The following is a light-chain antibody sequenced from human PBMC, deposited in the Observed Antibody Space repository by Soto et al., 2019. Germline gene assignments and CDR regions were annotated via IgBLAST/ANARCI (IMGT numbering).Light chain of an antibody. CDR3: QQYDSYSLFT. V-gene: IGKV1-5*03. CDR1: QSICNR. CDR2: LVS. J-gene: IGKJ3*01. Sequence: DIQMTQSPSTLSASVGDRVTITCRASQSICNRLAWYQQKPGIAPKLLVYLVSILETGVPSRFSGSGSGTEFTLPIICRQPADFATYYCQQYDSYSLFTSGPGTKVDIK.